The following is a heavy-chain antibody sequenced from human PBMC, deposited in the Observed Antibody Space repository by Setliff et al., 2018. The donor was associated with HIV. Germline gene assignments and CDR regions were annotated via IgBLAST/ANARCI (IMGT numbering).Heavy chain of an antibody. CDR3: ARRVPPIPSGDLDY. D-gene: IGHD4-17*01. J-gene: IGHJ4*02. CDR1: GYTSTDYY. V-gene: IGHV1-2*02. CDR2: INPNSSDT. Sequence: GASVKVSCKASGYTSTDYYIHWVRQAPGQGLEWMGWINPNSSDTNYAQKFQGRVTMTRDTSISTAYMDLSRLRSDDTAVYYCARRVPPIPSGDLDYWGQGILVTVSS.